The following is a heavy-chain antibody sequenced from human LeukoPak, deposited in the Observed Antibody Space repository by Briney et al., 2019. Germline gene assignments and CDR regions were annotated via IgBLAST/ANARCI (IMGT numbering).Heavy chain of an antibody. CDR3: ARVLTGTLGDWFDP. V-gene: IGHV1-69*04. CDR2: IIPILGIA. CDR1: GGTFSSYA. D-gene: IGHD1-20*01. Sequence: SVKVSCKASGGTFSSYAISWVRQAPRQGLEWMGRIIPILGIANYAQKFQGRVTITADKSTSTAYMELSSLRSEDTAVYYCARVLTGTLGDWFDPWGQGTLVTVSS. J-gene: IGHJ5*02.